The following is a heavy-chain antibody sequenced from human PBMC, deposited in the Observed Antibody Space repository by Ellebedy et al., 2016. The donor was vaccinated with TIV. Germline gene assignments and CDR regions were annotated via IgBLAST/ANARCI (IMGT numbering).Heavy chain of an antibody. CDR3: ARDFYLDV. J-gene: IGHJ6*02. D-gene: IGHD2/OR15-2a*01. Sequence: PGGSLRLSCAASGFTFSTYAMSWVRQAPGKGPVWVSRIKSDGSDTDYADSVKGRFTISRDNAKNTLSLQMNSLSAEDTAIYYCARDFYLDVWGQGTTVTVSS. CDR1: GFTFSTYA. CDR2: IKSDGSDT. V-gene: IGHV3-74*01.